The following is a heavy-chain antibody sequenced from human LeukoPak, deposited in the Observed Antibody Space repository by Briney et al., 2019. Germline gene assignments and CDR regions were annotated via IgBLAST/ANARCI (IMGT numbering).Heavy chain of an antibody. CDR2: INPNSGGT. J-gene: IGHJ4*02. D-gene: IGHD5-18*01. CDR1: GYTFTGYY. CDR3: ARGGNRGYSYGTLLDFDY. Sequence: GASVKVSCKASGYTFTGYYMHWVRQAPGQGLEWMGWINPNSGGTNYAQKFQGRVTMTRDTSISTAYMELSRLRSDDTAVYYCARGGNRGYSYGTLLDFDYWGQGTLVTVS. V-gene: IGHV1-2*02.